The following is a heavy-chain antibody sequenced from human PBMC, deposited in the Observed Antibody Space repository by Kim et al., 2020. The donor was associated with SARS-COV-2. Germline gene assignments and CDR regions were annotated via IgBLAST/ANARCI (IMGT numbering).Heavy chain of an antibody. Sequence: SEKYYGDSVKGRFTISRDNAKNSLYLQMNSLRAEDTAVYYCARESVYLCEWGQGTLVTVSS. CDR2: SEK. V-gene: IGHV3-7*01. D-gene: IGHD2-21*01. J-gene: IGHJ4*02. CDR3: ARESVYLCE.